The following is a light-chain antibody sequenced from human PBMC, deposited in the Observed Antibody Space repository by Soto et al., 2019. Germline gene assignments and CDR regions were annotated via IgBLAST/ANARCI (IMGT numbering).Light chain of an antibody. J-gene: IGLJ1*01. V-gene: IGLV1-44*01. CDR1: GSNIGSNT. CDR2: SNN. CDR3: AAWDDSLNGRI. Sequence: QPVLTQPPSASGTPGQRVTISCSGSGSNIGSNTVDWYQQLPGTAPKLLIYSNNQRPSGVPDRFSGSKSGTSVSLAISGLQSEDEADYYCAAWDDSLNGRIFGTGTKLTVL.